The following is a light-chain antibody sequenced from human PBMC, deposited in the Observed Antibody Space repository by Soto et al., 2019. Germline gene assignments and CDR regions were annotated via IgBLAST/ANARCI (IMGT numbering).Light chain of an antibody. CDR3: AAWDDSLNGVV. J-gene: IGLJ2*01. CDR1: SSDVGGYEY. Sequence: QSALTQPPSASGSPGQSVTISCTGSSSDVGGYEYVSWYQQHPGKAPKLIIYEVIKRPSGVPDRFSGSKSGNTASLTVSGLQAEDEADYYCAAWDDSLNGVVCGGGTKLTVL. V-gene: IGLV2-8*01. CDR2: EVI.